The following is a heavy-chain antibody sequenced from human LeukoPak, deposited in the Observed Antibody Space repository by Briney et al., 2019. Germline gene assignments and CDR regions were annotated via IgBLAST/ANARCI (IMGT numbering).Heavy chain of an antibody. V-gene: IGHV3-30*04. J-gene: IGHJ5*02. Sequence: QPGRSLRLSCAASGFTFSSYAMHWVRQAPGKGLEWVAVISYDGSNKYYADSVKGRFTISRDNSKNTLYLQMNSLRAEDTAVYYCARDYYGSGSFNWFDPWGQGTLVTVSS. CDR3: ARDYYGSGSFNWFDP. CDR2: ISYDGSNK. D-gene: IGHD3-10*01. CDR1: GFTFSSYA.